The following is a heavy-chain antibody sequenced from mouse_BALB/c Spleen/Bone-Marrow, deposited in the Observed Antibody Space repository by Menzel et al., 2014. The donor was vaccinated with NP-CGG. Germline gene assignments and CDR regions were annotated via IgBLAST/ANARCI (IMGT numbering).Heavy chain of an antibody. D-gene: IGHD2-4*01. J-gene: IGHJ2*01. CDR3: ARAYDFLDY. CDR1: GYSFTIYY. CDR2: IDPFNGGT. V-gene: IGHV1S135*01. Sequence: LVESGPELMKPGASVKISCKASGYSFTIYYMHWVKQSHGKSLEWIGYIDPFNGGTSYNQKFKGKATLTVDKSSNTAYMHLSSLASEDSAVYYCARAYDFLDYWGQGSTLTVSS.